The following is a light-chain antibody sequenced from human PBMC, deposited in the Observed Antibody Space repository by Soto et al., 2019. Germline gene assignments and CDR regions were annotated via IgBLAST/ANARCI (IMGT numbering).Light chain of an antibody. J-gene: IGLJ3*02. Sequence: QSALTQPPSVSAAPGQWVTISCSGSGSNVGHNYVSWYQQFPGTAPRLLIYENNKRPSGIPDRFSGSKSGTSATLDIAGLQTGDEADYYCGTWDNSLSDMLFGGGTKLTVL. V-gene: IGLV1-51*01. CDR3: GTWDNSLSDML. CDR1: GSNVGHNY. CDR2: ENN.